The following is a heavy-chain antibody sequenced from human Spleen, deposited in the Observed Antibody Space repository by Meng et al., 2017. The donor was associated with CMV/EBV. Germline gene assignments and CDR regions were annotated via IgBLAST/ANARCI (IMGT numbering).Heavy chain of an antibody. CDR2: INPNSGGT. Sequence: ASVKVSCKASGYTFTGYYMHWVRQAPGQGLEWMGWINPNSGGTNYAQKFQGRVTMTSDTSISTAYMELSRLTSDDTAVYYCARFDFDNSGYYSLYWGQGTLVTVSS. CDR1: GYTFTGYY. J-gene: IGHJ4*02. D-gene: IGHD3-22*01. V-gene: IGHV1-2*02. CDR3: ARFDFDNSGYYSLY.